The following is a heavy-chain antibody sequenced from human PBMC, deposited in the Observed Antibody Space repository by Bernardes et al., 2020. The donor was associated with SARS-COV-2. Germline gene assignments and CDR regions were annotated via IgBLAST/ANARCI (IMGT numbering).Heavy chain of an antibody. V-gene: IGHV3-23*01. Sequence: GGSLRLSCGASGFTFSNYVMAWVRQAPVKGLECVSVIRGTSANTYYADSVKGRFTVSRDNSKNTLYLQMDSLRVDDTALYYCAKKSSGWSTPGTLHHWGQGILVTVSS. CDR3: AKKSSGWSTPGTLHH. CDR2: IRGTSANT. D-gene: IGHD6-19*01. J-gene: IGHJ4*02. CDR1: GFTFSNYV.